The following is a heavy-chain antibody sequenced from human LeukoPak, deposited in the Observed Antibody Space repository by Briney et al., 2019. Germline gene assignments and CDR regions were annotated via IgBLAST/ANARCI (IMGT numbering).Heavy chain of an antibody. CDR1: GYTFTGYY. CDR3: ARGESHEVGATILGS. D-gene: IGHD1-26*01. V-gene: IGHV1-2*06. Sequence: ASVKVSCKASGYTFTGYYMHWVRQAPGQGLEWMGRINPNSGGTNYAQKFQGRVTITADESTSTAYMELSSLRSEDTAVYCCARGESHEVGATILGSWGQGTLVTVSS. J-gene: IGHJ5*02. CDR2: INPNSGGT.